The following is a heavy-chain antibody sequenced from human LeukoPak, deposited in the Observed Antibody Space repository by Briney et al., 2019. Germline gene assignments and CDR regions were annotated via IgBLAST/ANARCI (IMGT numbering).Heavy chain of an antibody. Sequence: GGSLRLSCAASGFTFSSYAMIWVRQAPGKGLEWVSVIYSGGSTYYADSVRGRFTISRDNSKNTLNLQMNSLRAEDAAVYYCARGYSSDNWGQGTLVTVSS. V-gene: IGHV3-66*01. CDR2: IYSGGST. CDR3: ARGYSSDN. J-gene: IGHJ4*02. D-gene: IGHD2-21*01. CDR1: GFTFSSYA.